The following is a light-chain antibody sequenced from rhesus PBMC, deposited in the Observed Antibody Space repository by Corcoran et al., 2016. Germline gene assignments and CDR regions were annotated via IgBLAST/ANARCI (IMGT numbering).Light chain of an antibody. CDR2: GAA. CDR1: QSGNIY. V-gene: IGKV3-24*04. CDR3: LQKSQWPYS. J-gene: IGKJ2*01. Sequence: EIVLTQSPVTLTLSPGERATLSCRSSQSGNIYLAWYHQKPGQAPRVLIFGAAVRAAGSPDRFSGSGAGTEFTLTISSLEPEDVGLYFCLQKSQWPYSFGQGTRIEIK.